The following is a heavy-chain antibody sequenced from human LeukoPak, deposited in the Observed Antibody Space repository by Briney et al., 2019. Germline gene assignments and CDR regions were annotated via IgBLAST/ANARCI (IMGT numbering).Heavy chain of an antibody. CDR3: ARSVGLPAANQRHNWFDP. CDR2: MNPNSGNT. Sequence: ASVKVSCKTSGYTFTNYDINWVRQATGQGLEWMGWMNPNSGNTGYAQKFQGRVTMTEDTSTDTAYMELSSLRSEDTAVYYCARSVGLPAANQRHNWFDPWGQGTLVTVSS. J-gene: IGHJ5*02. CDR1: GYTFTNYD. D-gene: IGHD2-2*01. V-gene: IGHV1-8*02.